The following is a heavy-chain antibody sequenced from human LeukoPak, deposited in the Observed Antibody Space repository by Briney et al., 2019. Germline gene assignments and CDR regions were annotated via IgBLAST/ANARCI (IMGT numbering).Heavy chain of an antibody. CDR2: ISSSSYI. Sequence: GGSLRLSCAASGFTFSSYSMNWVRQAPGKGLEWVSSISSSSYIYYADSVKGRFTISRDNAKNSLYLQMNSLRAEDTAVYYCARVGWLQFYSLDYWGQGTLVTVSS. V-gene: IGHV3-21*04. J-gene: IGHJ4*02. D-gene: IGHD5-24*01. CDR3: ARVGWLQFYSLDY. CDR1: GFTFSSYS.